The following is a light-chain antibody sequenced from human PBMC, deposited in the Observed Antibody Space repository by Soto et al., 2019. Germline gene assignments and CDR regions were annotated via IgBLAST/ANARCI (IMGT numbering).Light chain of an antibody. CDR1: SSDAGSYNY. Sequence: QPELTQPGSRSGPPGQSITISCTGTSSDAGSYNYVSCYQQHPGQAPKLLIYEVSNRPSAVSNRFSGSKSGNTASLTISGLQAEDEADYYCSSYTSSSFYVFGTGTKVTVL. CDR3: SSYTSSSFYV. CDR2: EVS. V-gene: IGLV2-14*01. J-gene: IGLJ1*01.